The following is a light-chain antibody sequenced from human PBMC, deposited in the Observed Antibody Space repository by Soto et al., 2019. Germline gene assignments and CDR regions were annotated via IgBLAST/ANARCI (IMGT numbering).Light chain of an antibody. V-gene: IGLV2-14*01. J-gene: IGLJ1*01. CDR1: SSDVGGYDY. CDR3: SSYSISTAYL. Sequence: SVLTQPASVSGSPGQSITISFTGTSSDVGGYDYVSWYQLHPGKAPKLMVFEVSNRPSGVSYRFSGSKSGNTASLTISGLQAEDEADYFCSSYSISTAYLFGTGTKVTVL. CDR2: EVS.